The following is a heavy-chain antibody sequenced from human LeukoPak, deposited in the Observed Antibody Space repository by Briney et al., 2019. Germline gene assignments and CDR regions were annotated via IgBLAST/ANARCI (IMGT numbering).Heavy chain of an antibody. Sequence: GGSLRLSCTASGFTFSNYWMSWVRQAPGKGLEWVANIKEDGSTKYYVDSVKGRFTISRANAKNSVYLQISSLRVEDTAVYYCARIGYSSSSYDYWGQGTLVTVSS. CDR2: IKEDGSTK. J-gene: IGHJ4*02. CDR3: ARIGYSSSSYDY. V-gene: IGHV3-7*01. CDR1: GFTFSNYW. D-gene: IGHD6-6*01.